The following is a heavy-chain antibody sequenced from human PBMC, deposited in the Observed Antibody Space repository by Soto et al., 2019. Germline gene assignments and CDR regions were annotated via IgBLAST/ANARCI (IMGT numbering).Heavy chain of an antibody. D-gene: IGHD3-10*01. V-gene: IGHV4-59*02. J-gene: IGHJ5*02. Sequence: ASETLSLTCTVSGVSVNSYYLTWIRQPPGKELEWIGYIHYTGRTNCNPSLQSRITMSVDTSKNQFSLRLSSVTVADTAIYYCARDLTIGGFFEPWGQGTLVTVSS. CDR2: IHYTGRT. CDR1: GVSVNSYY. CDR3: ARDLTIGGFFEP.